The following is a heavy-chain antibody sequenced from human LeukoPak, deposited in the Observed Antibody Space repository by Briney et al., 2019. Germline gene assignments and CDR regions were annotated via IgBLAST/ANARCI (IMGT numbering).Heavy chain of an antibody. J-gene: IGHJ4*02. CDR1: GGSISSGGYY. V-gene: IGHV4-31*03. CDR3: ARVSGSGPDWGY. CDR2: IYYSGST. Sequence: ASQTLSLTCTVSGGSISSGGYYWSWIRQHPGKGLEWIGYIYYSGSTYYNPSLKSRVTISVDTSKNQFSLKLSSVTAADTAVYYCARVSGSGPDWGYWGQGTLVTVSS. D-gene: IGHD3-10*01.